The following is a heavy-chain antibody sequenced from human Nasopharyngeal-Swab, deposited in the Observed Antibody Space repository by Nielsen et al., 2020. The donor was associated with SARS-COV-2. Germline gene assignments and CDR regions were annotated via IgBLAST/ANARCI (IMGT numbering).Heavy chain of an antibody. CDR1: GVSITSQH. J-gene: IGHJ5*02. CDR2: ISQNSGT. CDR3: AKEGATGWFDP. V-gene: IGHV4-59*11. Sequence: SETLSLTCSVSGVSITSQHWSWTRQPPGKGLEWIGYISQNSGTSYNPSLKSRVTIFMDTSKNQFSLRLRSVSAADTAVYSCAKEGATGWFDPWGQGTLVTVSS.